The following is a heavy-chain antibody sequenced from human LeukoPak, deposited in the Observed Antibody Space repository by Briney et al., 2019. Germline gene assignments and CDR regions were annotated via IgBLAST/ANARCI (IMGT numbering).Heavy chain of an antibody. CDR1: GGSISSYY. Sequence: PSETLSLTCTVSGGSISSYYWSWIRQPPGKGLEWIGEINHSGSTNYNPSLKSRVTISVDTSKNQFSLKLYSVTAADTAVYYCARMPPFGYGDYGWFDPWGQGTLVTVSS. V-gene: IGHV4-34*01. CDR2: INHSGST. D-gene: IGHD4-17*01. J-gene: IGHJ5*02. CDR3: ARMPPFGYGDYGWFDP.